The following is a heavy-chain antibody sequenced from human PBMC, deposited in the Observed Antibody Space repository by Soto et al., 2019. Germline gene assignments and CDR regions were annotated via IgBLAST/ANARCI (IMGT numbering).Heavy chain of an antibody. Sequence: QVQLVQSGAEVKKPGSSVKVSCKASGGAFSDYAFSWVRQAPGHGLEWLGGIMPIFRAPDYAQKFQGRVTITADEFTRTAYMEMNSLRSEDTAVYYCASWLKGPDIGNYYYGMDVWGQGTTVTVS. J-gene: IGHJ6*02. V-gene: IGHV1-69*12. CDR1: GGAFSDYA. CDR3: ASWLKGPDIGNYYYGMDV. D-gene: IGHD2-15*01. CDR2: IMPIFRAP.